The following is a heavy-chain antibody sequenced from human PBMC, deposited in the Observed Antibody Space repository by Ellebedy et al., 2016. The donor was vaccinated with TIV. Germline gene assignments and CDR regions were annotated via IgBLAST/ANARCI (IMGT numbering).Heavy chain of an antibody. J-gene: IGHJ4*02. CDR3: AKSFIRYSYGYSDY. CDR1: GFTFSGYY. Sequence: PGGSLRLSCAASGFTFSGYYMSWFRQAPGKGPEWVSYISYSGDLMYYADSVKGRFTISRDNSKNTLYLQMNSLRAEDTAVYYCAKSFIRYSYGYSDYWGQGTLVTVSS. D-gene: IGHD5-18*01. CDR2: ISYSGDLM. V-gene: IGHV3-23*01.